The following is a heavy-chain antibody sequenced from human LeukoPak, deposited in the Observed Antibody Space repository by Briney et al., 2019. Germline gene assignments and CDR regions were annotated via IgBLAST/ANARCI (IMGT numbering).Heavy chain of an antibody. CDR3: ARERQLERLAFGKEGSAFDY. Sequence: PGGSLRLSCAASGFIFRDYGMHWVRQAPGKGLEWIGSIYYHENTYYNSSLKSRVTISVDTSKNQFSLKLNSVTAADTAVYYCARERQLERLAFGKEGSAFDYWGQGTLVTVSS. CDR1: GFIFRDYG. CDR2: IYYHENT. D-gene: IGHD1-1*01. J-gene: IGHJ4*02. V-gene: IGHV4-38-2*02.